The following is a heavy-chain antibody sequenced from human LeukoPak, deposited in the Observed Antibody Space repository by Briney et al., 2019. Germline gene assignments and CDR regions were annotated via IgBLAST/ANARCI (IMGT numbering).Heavy chain of an antibody. CDR2: INPNSGGT. D-gene: IGHD3-22*01. CDR1: GYTFTGYY. CDR3: ARAPPYYYDSSGYYSS. V-gene: IGHV1-2*02. Sequence: ASVKVSCKASGYTFTGYYMHWVRQAPGQGLEWMGWINPNSGGTNYAQKFQGRVTMTRDTSISTAYMELSRLRSDDTAVYYCARAPPYYYDSSGYYSSWGQGTLVTVSS. J-gene: IGHJ4*02.